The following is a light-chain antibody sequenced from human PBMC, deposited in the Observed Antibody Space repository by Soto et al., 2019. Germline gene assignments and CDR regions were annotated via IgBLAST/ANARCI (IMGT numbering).Light chain of an antibody. Sequence: QLVLTQPPSASGTPGQRVTISCSGSSSNIGSNSVNWYQHLPRTAPKLLIYTNNQRPSGVPDRFSGSKSGTSASLAISGLQSDDEADYYCAAWDESLNGPVFGGGTKLTVL. CDR1: SSNIGSNS. V-gene: IGLV1-44*01. CDR3: AAWDESLNGPV. CDR2: TNN. J-gene: IGLJ3*02.